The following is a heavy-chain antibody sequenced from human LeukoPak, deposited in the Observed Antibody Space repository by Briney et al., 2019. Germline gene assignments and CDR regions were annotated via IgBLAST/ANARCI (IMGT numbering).Heavy chain of an antibody. Sequence: SVKVSCKASGGTFSSYAISWVRQAPGQGLEWMGGIILIFGTANYAQKFQGRVTITADESTSTAYMELSSLRSEDTAVYYCARDLRELLGAFDIWGQGTMVTVSS. CDR1: GGTFSSYA. V-gene: IGHV1-69*13. J-gene: IGHJ3*02. CDR3: ARDLRELLGAFDI. CDR2: IILIFGTA. D-gene: IGHD1-26*01.